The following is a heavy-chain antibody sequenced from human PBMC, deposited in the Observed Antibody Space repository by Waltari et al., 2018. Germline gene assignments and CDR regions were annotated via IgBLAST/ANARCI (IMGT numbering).Heavy chain of an antibody. CDR3: ARRLMVAGNVVLDFLDS. CDR1: DYIFTNYW. D-gene: IGHD2-8*01. J-gene: IGHJ4*02. V-gene: IGHV5-51*01. CDR2: LYPSDSDT. Sequence: EVQFVQSRAEVKKPGESLKISCQGPDYIFTNYWITWVRQMPGGSPEWMGHLYPSDSDTRYSPSFQGQVIISADKSISTVYLQWSSLKASDSAMYYCARRLMVAGNVVLDFLDSWGQGTLVTVSS.